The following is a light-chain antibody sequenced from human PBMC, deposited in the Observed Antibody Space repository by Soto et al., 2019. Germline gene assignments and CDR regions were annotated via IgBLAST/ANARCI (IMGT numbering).Light chain of an antibody. V-gene: IGKV4-1*01. CDR1: QSILYSSNNRNY. CDR2: WAS. Sequence: DIVMTQSPDSLAVSLGERATINCKSSQSILYSSNNRNYLAWYRQKPGQPPKLLIYWASSRESGVPDRLSGSGSETDFTLTISSLQAEDVAVYYCQQYYSIPWTFGQGTKVEIK. CDR3: QQYYSIPWT. J-gene: IGKJ1*01.